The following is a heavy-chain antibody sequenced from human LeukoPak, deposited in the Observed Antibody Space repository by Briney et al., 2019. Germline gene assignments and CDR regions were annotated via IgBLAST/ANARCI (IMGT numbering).Heavy chain of an antibody. CDR2: INSDGSST. CDR3: ARELNTNYFDY. Sequence: GGSLRLSCAASGFTFSSYWMHWVRQAPGKGLVWVSRINSDGSSTSYADSVKGRFTVSRDNAKSTLYLQMNSLRAEDTAVYYCARELNTNYFDYWGQGTLVTVSS. CDR1: GFTFSSYW. J-gene: IGHJ4*02. D-gene: IGHD1-26*01. V-gene: IGHV3-74*01.